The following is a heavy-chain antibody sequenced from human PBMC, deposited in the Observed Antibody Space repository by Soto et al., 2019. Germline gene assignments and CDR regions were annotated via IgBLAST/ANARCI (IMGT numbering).Heavy chain of an antibody. J-gene: IGHJ4*02. D-gene: IGHD3-10*01. CDR1: GFTFNGFE. CDR3: ARGFGRFNY. CDR2: IDGSGTTK. Sequence: EVQLLESGGGLVQPGGSLRLSCGVSGFTFNGFEMNWVRQAPGKGLEWLAYIDGSGTTKKYADSVRGRFTISRDNPNNSLFLQMSSLSAADTAIYYCARGFGRFNYWGQGTLVSVSS. V-gene: IGHV3-48*03.